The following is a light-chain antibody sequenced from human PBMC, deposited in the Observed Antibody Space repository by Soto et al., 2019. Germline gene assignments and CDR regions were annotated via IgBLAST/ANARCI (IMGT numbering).Light chain of an antibody. CDR1: QSLVHSDGIAY. CDR3: MQGTYWPIT. Sequence: DVVVTQSPLSLPVTLGQPASISCRSNQSLVHSDGIAYFSWFQQRPGRSPRRLIYKVSNRDSGVPARFSGSGSGTDFALKISRVEAEDVGVYYCMQGTYWPITFGQGTRLEI. CDR2: KVS. V-gene: IGKV2-30*02. J-gene: IGKJ5*01.